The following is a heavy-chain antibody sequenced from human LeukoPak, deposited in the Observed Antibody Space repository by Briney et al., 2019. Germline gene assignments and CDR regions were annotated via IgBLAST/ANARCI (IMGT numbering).Heavy chain of an antibody. CDR3: AREGPLEWSKYYYYGMDV. D-gene: IGHD3-3*01. Sequence: GASVKVSCKASGGTFSSYAISWVRQAPGQGLEWMGGIIPIFGTANYAQKFQGRVTITADESTSTAYMELSSLRSEDTAVYYCAREGPLEWSKYYYYGMDVWGQGTTVTVSS. J-gene: IGHJ6*02. CDR2: IIPIFGTA. CDR1: GGTFSSYA. V-gene: IGHV1-69*13.